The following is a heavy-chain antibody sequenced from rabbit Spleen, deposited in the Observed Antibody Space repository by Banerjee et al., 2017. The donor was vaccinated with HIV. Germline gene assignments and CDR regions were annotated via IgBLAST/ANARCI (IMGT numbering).Heavy chain of an antibody. J-gene: IGHJ4*01. V-gene: IGHV1S40*01. D-gene: IGHD6-1*01. Sequence: QSLEESGGDLVKPGASLTLTCKASEFDFSSSYYMCWVRQAPGKGLELIACIDTSSVNTADATWAKGRFTISKTSSTTVTLQMTSLTAADTATYFCARGEHFSVGFSAFAIYLDLWGPGTLVTVS. CDR1: EFDFSSSYY. CDR2: IDTSSVNT. CDR3: ARGEHFSVGFSAFAIYLDL.